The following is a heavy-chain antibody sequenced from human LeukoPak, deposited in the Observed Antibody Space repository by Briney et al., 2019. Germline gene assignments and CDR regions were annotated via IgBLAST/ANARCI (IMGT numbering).Heavy chain of an antibody. CDR2: IWYGGSNK. J-gene: IGHJ3*02. D-gene: IGHD5-12*01. CDR3: AKDGSSSPLDAFDI. CDR1: GFTFSSYG. Sequence: PGGSLRLSCAASGFTFSSYGMHWVRQAPGKGLEWVAVIWYGGSNKYYADSVKGRFIISRDNSKNTLYLQMNSLRAEDTAVYYCAKDGSSSPLDAFDIWGQGTMVTVSS. V-gene: IGHV3-30*02.